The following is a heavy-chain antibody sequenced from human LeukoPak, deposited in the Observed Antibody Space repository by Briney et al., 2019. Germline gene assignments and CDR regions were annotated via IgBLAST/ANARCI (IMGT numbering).Heavy chain of an antibody. CDR2: IYYSGST. V-gene: IGHV4-59*11. D-gene: IGHD6-6*01. CDR1: GGSISSHY. J-gene: IGHJ4*02. Sequence: SETLSLTCTVPGGSISSHYWSWIRQPPGKGLEWIGYIYYSGSTNYNPSLKSRVTISVDTSKNQFSLKLSSVTAADTAVYYCAREYSSSGFDYWGQGTLVTVAS. CDR3: AREYSSSGFDY.